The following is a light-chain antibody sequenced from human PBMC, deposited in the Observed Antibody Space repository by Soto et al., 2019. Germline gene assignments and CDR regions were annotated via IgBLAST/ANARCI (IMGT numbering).Light chain of an antibody. J-gene: IGLJ1*01. Sequence: QSVLTQPASVSGSPGQSITISCTGTSSDVGAYNYVSWYQHHPGNAPKLMIYDVSNRPSGVSNRFSGSKSGNTASLTISGLQAEDEADYYCSSYTSSSTDVFGTGTKLTVL. V-gene: IGLV2-14*03. CDR2: DVS. CDR1: SSDVGAYNY. CDR3: SSYTSSSTDV.